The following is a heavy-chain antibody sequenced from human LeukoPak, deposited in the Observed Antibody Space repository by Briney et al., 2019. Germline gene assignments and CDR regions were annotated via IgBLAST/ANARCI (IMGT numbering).Heavy chain of an antibody. D-gene: IGHD4-11*01. J-gene: IGHJ4*02. V-gene: IGHV3-7*01. CDR3: ARAWGLTVSPFDY. CDR2: IKQDGSEK. Sequence: GGSLRLSCAASGFTFSNYWMSWVRQAPGKGLEWVANIKQDGSEKYYVDSVKGRFTISRDNAKNSLYLQMNSLRAEDTTVYYCARAWGLTVSPFDYWGQGTLVTVSS. CDR1: GFTFSNYW.